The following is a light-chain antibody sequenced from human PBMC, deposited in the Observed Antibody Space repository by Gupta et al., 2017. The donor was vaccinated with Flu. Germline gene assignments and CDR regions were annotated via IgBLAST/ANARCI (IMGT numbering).Light chain of an antibody. CDR3: QQYNNWPLLT. V-gene: IGKV3-15*01. Sequence: ELVMTQSPATLSVSPGERATLSCRASQSVSSNLAWYQQKPGQAPRLLIYGPSTRATGIPARFSGSGSGTEFTLTISSLQSEDFAVYYCQQYNNWPLLTFGGGTKVEIK. CDR2: GPS. CDR1: QSVSSN. J-gene: IGKJ4*01.